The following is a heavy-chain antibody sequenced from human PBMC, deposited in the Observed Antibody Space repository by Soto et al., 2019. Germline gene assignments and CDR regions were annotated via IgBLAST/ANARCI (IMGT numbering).Heavy chain of an antibody. CDR1: GFTFSSYA. CDR3: ARVSPGDGYKKAGPPYYYYGMDV. V-gene: IGHV3-30-3*01. CDR2: ISYDGSNK. D-gene: IGHD5-12*01. Sequence: SLRLSCAASGFTFSSYAMHWVRQAPGKGLEWVAVISYDGSNKYYADSVKGRFTISRGNSKNTLYLQMNSLRAEDTAVYYCARVSPGDGYKKAGPPYYYYGMDVWGQGTTVTVYS. J-gene: IGHJ6*02.